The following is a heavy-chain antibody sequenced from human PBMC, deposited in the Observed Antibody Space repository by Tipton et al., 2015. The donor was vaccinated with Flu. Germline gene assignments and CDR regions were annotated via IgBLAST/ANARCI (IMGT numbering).Heavy chain of an antibody. D-gene: IGHD3-22*01. Sequence: TLSLTCTVSGGPISSYYWSWIRQPPGKGLEWIGYIYYSGSTNYNPSLKSRVTISVDTSKNQFSLKLSSVTAADTAVYYCARSRITMMTSFDYWGQGTLVTVSS. CDR1: GGPISSYY. CDR2: IYYSGST. V-gene: IGHV4-59*01. CDR3: ARSRITMMTSFDY. J-gene: IGHJ4*02.